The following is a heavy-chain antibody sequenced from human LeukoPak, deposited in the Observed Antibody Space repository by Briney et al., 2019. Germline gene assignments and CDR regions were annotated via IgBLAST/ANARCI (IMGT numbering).Heavy chain of an antibody. CDR3: AREYCSGGTCYLPGY. D-gene: IGHD2-15*01. CDR2: IKQDGSEK. CDR1: GITFSTSG. Sequence: GGSLRLSCAASGITFSTSGMHWVRQAPGTGLEWVANIKQDGSEKYYVDSVKGRFTISRDNAKNSLYLQMNSLRAEDTAVYYCAREYCSGGTCYLPGYWGQGTLVTVSS. V-gene: IGHV3-7*03. J-gene: IGHJ4*02.